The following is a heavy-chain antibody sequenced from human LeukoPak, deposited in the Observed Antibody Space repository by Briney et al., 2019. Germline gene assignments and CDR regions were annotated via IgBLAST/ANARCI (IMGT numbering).Heavy chain of an antibody. Sequence: SETLSLTCTVSGGSINSYYWSWIRQPAGKGLEWIGRIYTSGSTNHNASLKSRVSMSVDTSKNQFSLKLSSVTAADTAVFYCARENSGSYREFDYWGQGTLVTVSS. D-gene: IGHD1-26*01. J-gene: IGHJ4*02. V-gene: IGHV4-4*07. CDR3: ARENSGSYREFDY. CDR1: GGSINSYY. CDR2: IYTSGST.